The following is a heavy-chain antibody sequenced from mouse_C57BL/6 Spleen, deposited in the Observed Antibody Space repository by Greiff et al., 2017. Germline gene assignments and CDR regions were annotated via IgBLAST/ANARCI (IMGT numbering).Heavy chain of an antibody. CDR2: IHPNSGST. D-gene: IGHD1-1*01. Sequence: VQLQQPGAELVKPGASVKLSCTASGYTFTSYWLHWVKQRPGQGLEWIGMIHPNSGSTNYNEKFKSKATLTVDKSSSTAYMQRSSLTSEDSAIFTCARDVIYYYGSSSYFDVWGTGTTVTVSS. V-gene: IGHV1-64*01. CDR1: GYTFTSYW. J-gene: IGHJ1*03. CDR3: ARDVIYYYGSSSYFDV.